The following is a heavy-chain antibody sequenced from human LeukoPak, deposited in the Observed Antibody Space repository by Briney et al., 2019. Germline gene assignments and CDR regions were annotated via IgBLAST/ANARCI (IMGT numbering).Heavy chain of an antibody. Sequence: PGRSLRLSCAASGFTFSSYGMHWVRQAPGKGLEWVAVISYDGSNKYYVDSVKGRFTISRDNSKNTLYLQMNSLRAEDTAVYYCARDGTLVYAFDIWGQGTMVTVSS. D-gene: IGHD2-8*01. J-gene: IGHJ3*02. CDR1: GFTFSSYG. V-gene: IGHV3-30*03. CDR3: ARDGTLVYAFDI. CDR2: ISYDGSNK.